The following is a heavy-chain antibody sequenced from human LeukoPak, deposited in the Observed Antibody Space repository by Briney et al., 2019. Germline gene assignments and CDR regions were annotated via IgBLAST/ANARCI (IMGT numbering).Heavy chain of an antibody. CDR3: ARGTMITFGGVIEA. V-gene: IGHV4-59*01. CDR2: IYYSGST. D-gene: IGHD3-16*02. J-gene: IGHJ5*02. Sequence: PSETLSLTCTVSGGSISSYYWSWIRQPPGKGLEWTGYIYYSGSTNYNPSLKSRVTISVDTSKNQFSLKLSSVTAADTAVYYCARGTMITFGGVIEAWGQGTLVTVSS. CDR1: GGSISSYY.